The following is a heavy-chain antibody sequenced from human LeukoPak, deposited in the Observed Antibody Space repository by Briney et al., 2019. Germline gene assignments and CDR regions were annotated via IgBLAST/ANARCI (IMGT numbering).Heavy chain of an antibody. CDR2: IYYSGST. CDR3: ARGVAVAGIYFVY. CDR1: VGSIRTYH. Sequence: PSETLSLPCSVCVGSIRTYHCSWIRQPPGKGLKWIGYIYYSGSTNYKPSLKRRVTISVDTSKNQFSLKLSSVTAADTAVYYCARGVAVAGIYFVYWGQGTLVTVSS. J-gene: IGHJ4*02. D-gene: IGHD6-19*01. V-gene: IGHV4-59*08.